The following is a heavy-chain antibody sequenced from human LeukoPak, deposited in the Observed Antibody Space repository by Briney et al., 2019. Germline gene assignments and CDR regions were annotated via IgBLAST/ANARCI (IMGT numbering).Heavy chain of an antibody. Sequence: PSETLSLTCTVSGGSISSYYWSWIRQPAGKGLEWIGRIYTSGSTNYNPSLKSRVTMSVDTSKNQFSLKLSSVTAADTAAYYCARDHFPLYYYGMDVWGQGTTVTVSS. CDR3: ARDHFPLYYYGMDV. CDR1: GGSISSYY. V-gene: IGHV4-4*07. CDR2: IYTSGST. J-gene: IGHJ6*02.